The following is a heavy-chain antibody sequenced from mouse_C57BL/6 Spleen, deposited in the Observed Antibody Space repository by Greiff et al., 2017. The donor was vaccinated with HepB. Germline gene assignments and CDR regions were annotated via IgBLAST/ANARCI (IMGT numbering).Heavy chain of an antibody. J-gene: IGHJ2*01. D-gene: IGHD1-1*01. V-gene: IGHV1-64*01. Sequence: QVQLQQSGAELVKPGASVKLSCKASGYTFTSYWMHWVKQRPGQGLEWIGMIHPNSGSTNYNEKFKSKATLTVDKSSSTAYMQLSSLTSEDSAVYYCARRGHYYGSSSDYWGQGTTLTVSS. CDR1: GYTFTSYW. CDR3: ARRGHYYGSSSDY. CDR2: IHPNSGST.